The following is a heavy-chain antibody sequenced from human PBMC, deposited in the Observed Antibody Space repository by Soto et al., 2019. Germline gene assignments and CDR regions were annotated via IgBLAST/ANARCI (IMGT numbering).Heavy chain of an antibody. D-gene: IGHD6-19*01. J-gene: IGHJ3*02. V-gene: IGHV1-2*04. CDR2: INPNSGGT. CDR1: GYTFTGYY. CDR3: ARGIAVAEGAFDI. Sequence: ASVKVSCKASGYTFTGYYMHWVRQAPGQGLEWMGWINPNSGGTNYAQKFQGWVTMTRDTSISTAYMELSRLRSDDTAVYYCARGIAVAEGAFDIWGQGTMVTGSS.